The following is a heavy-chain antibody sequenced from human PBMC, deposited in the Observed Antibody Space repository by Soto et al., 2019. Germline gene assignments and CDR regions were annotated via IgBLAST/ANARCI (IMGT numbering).Heavy chain of an antibody. J-gene: IGHJ5*02. Sequence: ASVKVSCKASGGTFSSYTISWVRQAPGQGLGWMGRIIPILGIANYAQKFQGRVTITADKSTSTAYMELSSLRSEDTAVYYCAGLGITVTTSPWFDPWGQGTLVTVSS. CDR3: AGLGITVTTSPWFDP. D-gene: IGHD4-4*01. CDR2: IIPILGIA. CDR1: GGTFSSYT. V-gene: IGHV1-69*02.